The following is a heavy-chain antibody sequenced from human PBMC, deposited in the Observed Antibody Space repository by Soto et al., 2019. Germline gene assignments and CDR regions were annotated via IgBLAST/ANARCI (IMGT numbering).Heavy chain of an antibody. CDR3: AKDSGDGDWFDY. J-gene: IGHJ4*02. Sequence: QVQLVESGGGVVQPGRSLRLSCAASGFTFSSYGMHWVRQAPGKGLEWVAVISYDGSNKYYADSVKGRFTISRDNSKNTLYLQMNSLRAEDTAVYYCAKDSGDGDWFDYWGQGTLVTVSS. V-gene: IGHV3-30*18. CDR2: ISYDGSNK. CDR1: GFTFSSYG. D-gene: IGHD4-17*01.